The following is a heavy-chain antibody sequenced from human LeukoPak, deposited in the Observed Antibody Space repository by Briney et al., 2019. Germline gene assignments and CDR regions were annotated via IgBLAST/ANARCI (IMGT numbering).Heavy chain of an antibody. CDR3: VRDGDFWSAQGAFDI. J-gene: IGHJ3*02. V-gene: IGHV3-7*01. D-gene: IGHD3-3*01. CDR2: IKQDGSAK. CDR1: GFTFSSYW. Sequence: GGSLRLSCAASGFTFSSYWMSWVRLAPGKGLEWVANIKQDGSAKFYVESVKGRFTISRDNAKKSLYLQMNSLRAEGTAVYYCVRDGDFWSAQGAFDIWGQGTMITVSS.